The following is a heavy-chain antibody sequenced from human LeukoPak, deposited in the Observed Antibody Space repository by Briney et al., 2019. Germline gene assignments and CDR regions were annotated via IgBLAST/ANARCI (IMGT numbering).Heavy chain of an antibody. V-gene: IGHV4-30-2*01. J-gene: IGHJ6*02. CDR1: GGSISSGGYS. CDR2: IYHSGST. CDR3: ARGGSGPLDGMDV. D-gene: IGHD6-25*01. Sequence: SETLSLTCTVSGGSISSGGYSWSRIRQPPGKGLEWIGYIYHSGSTYYNPSLKSRVTISVDRSKNQFSLKLSSVTAADTAVYYCARGGSGPLDGMDVWGQGTTVTVSS.